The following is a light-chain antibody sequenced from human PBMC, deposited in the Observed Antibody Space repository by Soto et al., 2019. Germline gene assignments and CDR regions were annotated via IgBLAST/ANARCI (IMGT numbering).Light chain of an antibody. V-gene: IGLV2-14*03. J-gene: IGLJ1*01. CDR1: GSDIGACIF. CDR3: ASLTTSTTYV. CDR2: EVF. Sequence: QSALTQPASVSGSPGQSITISCSGTGSDIGACIFVSWYQQHPGKVPKLLLYEVFNRPSGVSNRFSGSKSGNTASLTISGLQAEDEADYFCASLTTSTTYVFGTGTKVTVL.